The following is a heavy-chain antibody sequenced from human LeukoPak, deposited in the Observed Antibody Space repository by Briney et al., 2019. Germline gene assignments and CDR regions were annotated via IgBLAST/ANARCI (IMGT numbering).Heavy chain of an antibody. Sequence: GGSLRLSCAASGFTFSRYAIHWVRQAPGKGLEWVAVISYDGGNKYYADSVKGRFTISRDNSKNTLYLQMNTLRPEDTAIYFCAKSIVARWVTDYWGQGTLATVSS. D-gene: IGHD2/OR15-2a*01. CDR2: ISYDGGNK. V-gene: IGHV3-30*04. J-gene: IGHJ4*02. CDR1: GFTFSRYA. CDR3: AKSIVARWVTDY.